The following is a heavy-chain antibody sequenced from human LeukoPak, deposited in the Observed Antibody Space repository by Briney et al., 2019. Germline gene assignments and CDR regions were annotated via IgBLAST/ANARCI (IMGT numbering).Heavy chain of an antibody. J-gene: IGHJ3*02. CDR2: IKQDGSEK. CDR1: GFTFSSYW. D-gene: IGHD6-19*01. V-gene: IGHV3-7*01. Sequence: GGSLRLSCAASGFTFSSYWMSWVRQAPGKGLEWVANIKQDGSEKYYVDSVKGRFTISRDNAKNSLYLQMNSLRAEDTAVYYCATSQTTSGRYGNAFDIWGQGTAVTVS. CDR3: ATSQTTSGRYGNAFDI.